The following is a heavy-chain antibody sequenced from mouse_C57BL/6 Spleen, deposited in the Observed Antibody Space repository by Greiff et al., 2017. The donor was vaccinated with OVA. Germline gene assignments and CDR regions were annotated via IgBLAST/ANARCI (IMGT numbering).Heavy chain of an antibody. D-gene: IGHD1-1*01. CDR2: ISDGGSYT. CDR1: GFTFSSYA. J-gene: IGHJ1*03. Sequence: EVKLMESGGGLVKPGGSLKLSCAASGFTFSSYAMSWVRQTPEKRLEWVATISDGGSYTYYPDNVKGRSTLSRDNATNTLYLQMSHLKSEDTAMYYCAREYYGSSFLWYFDVWGTGTTVTVSS. V-gene: IGHV5-4*01. CDR3: AREYYGSSFLWYFDV.